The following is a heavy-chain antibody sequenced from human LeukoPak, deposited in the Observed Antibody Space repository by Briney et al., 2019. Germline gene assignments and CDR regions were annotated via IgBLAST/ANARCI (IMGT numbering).Heavy chain of an antibody. CDR2: INPNSGGT. CDR3: ARVFYDSSGPFDY. CDR1: GYTFTGYY. D-gene: IGHD3-22*01. J-gene: IGHJ4*02. V-gene: IGHV1-2*06. Sequence: ASVKVSCKASGYTFTGYYMHWVRQAPGQGLEWMGRINPNSGGTSYAQKFQGGVTMTRDTSISTAYMELSRLRSDDTAVYYCARVFYDSSGPFDYWGQGTLVTVSS.